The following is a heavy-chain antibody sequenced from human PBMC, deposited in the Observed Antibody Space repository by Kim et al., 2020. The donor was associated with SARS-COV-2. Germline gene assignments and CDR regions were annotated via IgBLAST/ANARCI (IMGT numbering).Heavy chain of an antibody. D-gene: IGHD3-3*01. CDR2: INHSGST. J-gene: IGHJ6*02. CDR3: ARGLRFLEWLVIDYYYGMDV. V-gene: IGHV4-34*01. CDR1: GGSFSGYY. Sequence: SETLSLTCAVYGGSFSGYYWSWIRQPPGKGLEWIGEINHSGSTNYNPSLKSRVTISVDTSKNQFSLTLSSVTAADTAVYYCARGLRFLEWLVIDYYYGMDVWGQGTTVTVSS.